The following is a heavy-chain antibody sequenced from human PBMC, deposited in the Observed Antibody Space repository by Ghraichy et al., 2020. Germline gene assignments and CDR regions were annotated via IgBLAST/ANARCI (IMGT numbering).Heavy chain of an antibody. CDR1: GFTFSNHW. J-gene: IGHJ4*02. Sequence: GGSLRLSCAASGFTFSNHWMSWVRQAPGKGLEWVTNINEDGSEKYYVDSVKGRFTISRDNGKNSLYLQVHSLRAEDTAMYYCTRGPPDGDYWGQGTLVTVSS. V-gene: IGHV3-7*03. CDR2: INEDGSEK. D-gene: IGHD5-24*01. CDR3: TRGPPDGDY.